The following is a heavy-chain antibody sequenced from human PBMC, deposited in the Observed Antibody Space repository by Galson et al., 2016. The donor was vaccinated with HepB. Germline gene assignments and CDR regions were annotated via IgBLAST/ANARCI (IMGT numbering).Heavy chain of an antibody. Sequence: PALVKPTQTLTLTCTFSGFSLSTSGMCVSWIRQPPGKALEWLARIDWDDEKFYTTSLKTRLTISKDTSKNQVVLTMTNMEPVDTATFYCARSSGYYNSLDIWGQGTMVTVSS. CDR2: IDWDDEK. CDR1: GFSLSTSGMC. CDR3: ARSSGYYNSLDI. V-gene: IGHV2-70*17. J-gene: IGHJ3*02. D-gene: IGHD2-15*01.